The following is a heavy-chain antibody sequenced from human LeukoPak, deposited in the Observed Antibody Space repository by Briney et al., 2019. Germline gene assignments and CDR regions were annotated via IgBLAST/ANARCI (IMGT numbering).Heavy chain of an antibody. CDR2: INHSGST. CDR1: GGSFSGYY. V-gene: IGHV4-34*01. CDR3: LLNGYGGPVTFDY. J-gene: IGHJ4*02. D-gene: IGHD4-23*01. Sequence: SETLSLTCAVYGGSFSGYYWSWIRQPPGKGLEWIGEINHSGSTNYNPSLKSRVTISVDTSKNQFSLKLSSVTAADTAVYYCLLNGYGGPVTFDYWGQGTLVTVSS.